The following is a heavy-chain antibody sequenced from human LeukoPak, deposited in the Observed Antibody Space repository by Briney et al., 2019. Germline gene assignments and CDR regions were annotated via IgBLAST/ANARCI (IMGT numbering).Heavy chain of an antibody. CDR2: LYYSGST. CDR3: ARRHVEYSSSSDPYYFDY. V-gene: IGHV4-59*01. J-gene: IGHJ4*02. D-gene: IGHD6-6*01. Sequence: SETLSLTCTVSGGSISSYYWTWIRQPPGKGLEWIGSLYYSGSTNYNPSLKSRVTISVDTSKNQFSLKLSSVTAADTAVYYCARRHVEYSSSSDPYYFDYWGQGTLVTVSS. CDR1: GGSISSYY.